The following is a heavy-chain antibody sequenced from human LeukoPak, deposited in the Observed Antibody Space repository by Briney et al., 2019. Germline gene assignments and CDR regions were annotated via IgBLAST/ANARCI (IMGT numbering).Heavy chain of an antibody. CDR1: AGSISNYY. D-gene: IGHD1-14*01. V-gene: IGHV4-34*01. CDR2: INHSGST. Sequence: SETLSLTYTVSAGSISNYYWSWVRQPPGKGLEWVGEINHSGSTNYNPSLKSRVTISVDTSKNQFSLKLSSVTAADTAVYYCARTNPMDNWFDPWGQGTLVTVSS. CDR3: ARTNPMDNWFDP. J-gene: IGHJ5*02.